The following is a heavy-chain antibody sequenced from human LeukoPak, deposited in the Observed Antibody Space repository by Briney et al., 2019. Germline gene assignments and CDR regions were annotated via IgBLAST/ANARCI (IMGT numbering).Heavy chain of an antibody. CDR3: ARDAVSTGRGWFDP. Sequence: GGSLRLSCAASGFTGVSFSSHTMYWVRQAPGKGLECVASITSSGRYINYADSVKGRFTVSRDNANTSLFLQMSSLTVEDTAVYYCARDAVSTGRGWFDPWGQGTLVTVSS. V-gene: IGHV3-21*01. CDR2: ITSSGRYI. CDR1: GFTGVSFSSHT. D-gene: IGHD3-22*01. J-gene: IGHJ5*02.